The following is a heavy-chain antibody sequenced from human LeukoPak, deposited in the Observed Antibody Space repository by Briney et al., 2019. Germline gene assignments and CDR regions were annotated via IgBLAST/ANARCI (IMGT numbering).Heavy chain of an antibody. CDR3: ARVRGSGSYTAFDI. D-gene: IGHD1-26*01. J-gene: IGHJ3*02. CDR1: GYTFTSYY. Sequence: ASVKVSCKASGYTFTSYYMHWVRQAPGQGLEWMGWMNPNSGGTNYEQKFQGRVTMTRDTSISTAYMELSRLRSDDTAVYYCARVRGSGSYTAFDIWGQGTMVTVSS. CDR2: MNPNSGGT. V-gene: IGHV1-2*02.